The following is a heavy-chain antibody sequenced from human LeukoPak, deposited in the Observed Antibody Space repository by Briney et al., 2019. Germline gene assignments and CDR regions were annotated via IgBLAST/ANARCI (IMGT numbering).Heavy chain of an antibody. J-gene: IGHJ5*02. D-gene: IGHD2-21*01. CDR3: ARGGGIPSP. Sequence: SETLSLTCAVYGGPFSGYYWSWIRQPPGKGLEWIGEINHSGSTNYNPSLKSRVTISVDTSKNQFSLKLSSVTAADTAVYYCARGGGIPSPWGQGTLVTVSS. CDR2: INHSGST. V-gene: IGHV4-34*01. CDR1: GGPFSGYY.